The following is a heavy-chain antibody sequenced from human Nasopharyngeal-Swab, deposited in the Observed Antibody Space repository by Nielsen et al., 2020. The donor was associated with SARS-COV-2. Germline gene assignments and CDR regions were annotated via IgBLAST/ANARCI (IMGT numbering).Heavy chain of an antibody. D-gene: IGHD3-9*01. CDR3: AKDSLMYYDISTGYYPQPDYYYYGMDV. V-gene: IGHV3-30*18. Sequence: WIRQPPGKGLEWVAVISYDGSNKYYADSVKGRFTISRDNSKNTLYLQMSSLRAEDTAVYYCAKDSLMYYDISTGYYPQPDYYYYGMDVWGQGTTVTVSS. CDR2: ISYDGSNK. J-gene: IGHJ6*02.